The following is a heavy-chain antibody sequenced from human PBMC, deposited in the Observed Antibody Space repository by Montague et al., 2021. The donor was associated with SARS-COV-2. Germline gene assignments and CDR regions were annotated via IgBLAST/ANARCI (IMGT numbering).Heavy chain of an antibody. CDR3: ARGRPVQVSFRQFDSISCVDLDN. Sequence: SETLSLTCAVSRGSFSNYYWTWIRQSPGKGLEWIGEINPGGATNYTPSLKSRVTISLDTPKKQISLKLNSVTVADTAVFFCARGRPVQVSFRQFDSISCVDLDNWGQGALVIVSS. D-gene: IGHD3-9*01. CDR1: RGSFSNYY. J-gene: IGHJ3*02. V-gene: IGHV4-34*01. CDR2: INPGGAT.